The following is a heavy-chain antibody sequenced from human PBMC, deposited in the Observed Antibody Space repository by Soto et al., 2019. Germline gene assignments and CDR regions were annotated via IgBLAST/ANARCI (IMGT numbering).Heavy chain of an antibody. V-gene: IGHV4-31*03. CDR3: ARYPTRYYYDSSGLAPD. CDR2: IYYSGST. J-gene: IGHJ4*02. Sequence: SETLSLTCTVSGGSISSGGYYWSWIRQHPGKGLEWIGYIYYSGSTCYNPSLKSRVTISVDTSKNQFSLKLSSVTAADTAVYYCARYPTRYYYDSSGLAPDWGQGTLVTVS. D-gene: IGHD3-22*01. CDR1: GGSISSGGYY.